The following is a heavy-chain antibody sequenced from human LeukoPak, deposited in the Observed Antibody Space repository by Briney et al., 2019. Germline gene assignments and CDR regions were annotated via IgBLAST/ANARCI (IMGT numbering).Heavy chain of an antibody. Sequence: ASEKVSCKASGYTFTSYAMHWVRQAPGQRLEWMGWINAGNGNTKYSQEFQGRVTITRDTSASTAYMELSSLRSEDTGVYYCARGPPLTYDHTPEGYYHYYMDVWGKGTTVTISS. J-gene: IGHJ6*03. D-gene: IGHD1-14*01. CDR2: INAGNGNT. V-gene: IGHV1-3*03. CDR1: GYTFTSYA. CDR3: ARGPPLTYDHTPEGYYHYYMDV.